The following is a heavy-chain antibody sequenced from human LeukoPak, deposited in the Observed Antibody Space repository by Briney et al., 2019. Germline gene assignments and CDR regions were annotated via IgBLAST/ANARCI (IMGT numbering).Heavy chain of an antibody. CDR3: AKQLGYCSDGSCYFPY. CDR1: GGSISSYY. Sequence: SETLSLTCTVSGGSISSYYWSWTRQPPGKGLEWIGYIYYSGSTNYNPSLKSRVTISVDTSKNQFSLKLSSVTAADTAVYYCAKQLGYCSDGSCYFPYWGQGTLVTVSS. V-gene: IGHV4-59*01. CDR2: IYYSGST. J-gene: IGHJ4*02. D-gene: IGHD2-15*01.